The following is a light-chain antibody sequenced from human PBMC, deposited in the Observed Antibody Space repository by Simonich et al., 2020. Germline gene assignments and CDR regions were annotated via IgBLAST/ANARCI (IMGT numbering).Light chain of an antibody. Sequence: DIVMTQSPDSLAVSLGERATINCKSSQSVLYSSNNKNYLAWYQQKPGQPPKLLIYLEPTRESGVPDRFSGSGSGTDFTLTISSLQAEDVAVYYCQQYYSTPWTFGQGTKVEIK. CDR1: QSVLYSSNNKNY. CDR2: LEP. CDR3: QQYYSTPWT. J-gene: IGKJ1*01. V-gene: IGKV4-1*01.